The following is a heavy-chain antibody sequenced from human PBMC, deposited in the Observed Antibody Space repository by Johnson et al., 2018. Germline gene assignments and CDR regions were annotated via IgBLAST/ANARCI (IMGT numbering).Heavy chain of an antibody. D-gene: IGHD3-3*01. Sequence: QVQLQESGPGLVKPSRTLSLTCSVSGGSISRSASYYWSWIRQPAGKGPEWIGLIYSSGTTNYNPSLKSRVTISLDSSKNQFSLSLTSVTAADPAVYYFTRAIFSGVRDPYFFYMDVWGKGTTVTVSS. CDR3: TRAIFSGVRDPYFFYMDV. CDR2: IYSSGTT. J-gene: IGHJ6*03. CDR1: GGSISRSASYY. V-gene: IGHV4-61*02.